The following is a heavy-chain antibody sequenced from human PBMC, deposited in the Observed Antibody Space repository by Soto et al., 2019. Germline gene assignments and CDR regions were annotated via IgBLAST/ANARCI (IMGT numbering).Heavy chain of an antibody. CDR2: INAGNGNT. CDR1: GYTFTSYG. V-gene: IGHV1-3*01. J-gene: IGHJ5*02. D-gene: IGHD4-17*01. Sequence: QVQLVQSGAEVKKPGASLKVSCKASGYTFTSYGIHWVRQAPGQRLEWMGWINAGNGNTKYSQKSQGRVTITRDTSGSTAYMERSSLRSEDTAVYYCARGKGQQYGDYVPYNWFAPWGQGTLVTVSS. CDR3: ARGKGQQYGDYVPYNWFAP.